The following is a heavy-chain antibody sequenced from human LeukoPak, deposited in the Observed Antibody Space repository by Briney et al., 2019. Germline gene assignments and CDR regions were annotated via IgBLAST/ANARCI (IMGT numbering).Heavy chain of an antibody. V-gene: IGHV3-23*01. CDR3: AKAYLGYSLLY. D-gene: IGHD5-18*01. J-gene: IGHJ4*02. CDR2: ISGSGGST. Sequence: GGSLRLSCAASGFTFSSYSMNWVRQAPGKGLEWVSAISGSGGSTYYADSVKGRFTISRDNSKNTLYLQMNSLRAEDTAVYYCAKAYLGYSLLYWGQGTLVTVSS. CDR1: GFTFSSYS.